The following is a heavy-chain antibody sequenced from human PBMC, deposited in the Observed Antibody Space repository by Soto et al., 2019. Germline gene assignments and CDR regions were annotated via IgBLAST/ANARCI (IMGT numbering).Heavy chain of an antibody. V-gene: IGHV3-33*01. CDR3: ARAHNYDIRGGYFDY. D-gene: IGHD3-9*01. Sequence: PXGSLRLSCSADGFTSNSYGMHWARQARGKGLEWVAVIWYDGSNKYYADSVKGRFTISRDNSKNTLYLQMNSMRAEDTAVYYCARAHNYDIRGGYFDYWGQGRLVTVSS. J-gene: IGHJ4*02. CDR2: IWYDGSNK. CDR1: GFTSNSYG.